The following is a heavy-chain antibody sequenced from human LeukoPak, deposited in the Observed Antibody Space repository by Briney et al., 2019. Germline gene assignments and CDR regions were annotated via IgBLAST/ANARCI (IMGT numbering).Heavy chain of an antibody. Sequence: PSETLSLTCTVSGGSRSSYYWNWIRQPAGKGLEWIGRIYTSGGTSYNPSLKSRVSISIDTSKNQFSLKLNSVTAADTAVYYCARDHSGSYFNWFDPWGQGTLVTVSS. CDR1: GGSRSSYY. V-gene: IGHV4-4*07. J-gene: IGHJ5*02. CDR3: ARDHSGSYFNWFDP. D-gene: IGHD1-26*01. CDR2: IYTSGGT.